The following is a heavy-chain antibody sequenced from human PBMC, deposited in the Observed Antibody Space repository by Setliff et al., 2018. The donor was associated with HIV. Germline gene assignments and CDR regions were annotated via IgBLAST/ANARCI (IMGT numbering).Heavy chain of an antibody. D-gene: IGHD3-22*01. V-gene: IGHV4-34*01. CDR3: ARLGYNYDSSGHGL. Sequence: SETLSLTCAVYGGSFGGHYWNWFRQPPGKGLEWIGEINHSGSTNNKSSLKSRVTISADTSKRQFSLKLSSVTAADTAVYYCARLGYNYDSSGHGLWGQGTLVTVSS. CDR2: INHSGST. J-gene: IGHJ4*02. CDR1: GGSFGGHY.